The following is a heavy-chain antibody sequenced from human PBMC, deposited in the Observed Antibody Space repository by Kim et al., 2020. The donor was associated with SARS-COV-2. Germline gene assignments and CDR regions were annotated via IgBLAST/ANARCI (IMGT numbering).Heavy chain of an antibody. CDR3: AKCHSGWGNDAFGI. Sequence: GGSLRLSCAASGFTFSNYAMSWVRQAPGKGLEWVSYIRGGGAGTLYADSVKGRCTISRDNSRNTLSLQLNSLRAEDTAIYYCAKCHSGWGNDAFGIWGLGTMVTVSS. D-gene: IGHD3-10*01. CDR2: IRGGGAGT. V-gene: IGHV3-23*01. CDR1: GFTFSNYA. J-gene: IGHJ3*02.